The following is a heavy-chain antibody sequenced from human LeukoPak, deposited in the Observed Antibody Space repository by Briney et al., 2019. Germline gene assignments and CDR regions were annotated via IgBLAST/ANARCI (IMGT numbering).Heavy chain of an antibody. D-gene: IGHD1-26*01. CDR1: GFTFSTYW. CDR2: IKQDGSEK. V-gene: IGHV3-7*01. CDR3: ARNWVVGATTPFDN. J-gene: IGHJ4*02. Sequence: GGSLRLSCAASGFTFSTYWMSWVRQAPGKGLEWVANIKQDGSEKYYVDSVKGRFTSSRDNAKNSLYLQMNNLRAEDTAVYYCARNWVVGATTPFDNWGQGALVTVSS.